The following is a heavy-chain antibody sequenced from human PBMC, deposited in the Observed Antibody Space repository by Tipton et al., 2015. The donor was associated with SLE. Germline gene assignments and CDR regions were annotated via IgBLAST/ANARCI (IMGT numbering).Heavy chain of an antibody. CDR3: AQREIDFWSGYDDAFGI. J-gene: IGHJ3*02. CDR2: VDPNNGDT. Sequence: QSGAEVKKPGASVKVSCKASGYSFISYYMHWVRQAPGQGLEWMGWVDPNNGDTNYAQKFQGRVTMTRDTSISTVYMELSRLRSDDTAVYYCAQREIDFWSGYDDAFGIWGQGTMVTVSS. V-gene: IGHV1-2*02. CDR1: GYSFISYY. D-gene: IGHD3-3*01.